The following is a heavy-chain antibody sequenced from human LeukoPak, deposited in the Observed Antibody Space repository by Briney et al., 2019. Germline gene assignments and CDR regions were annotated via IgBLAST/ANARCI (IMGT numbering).Heavy chain of an antibody. CDR3: ASLYSSALYSLVG. D-gene: IGHD6-19*01. CDR1: RGPISSYY. CDR2: ISYSGTT. Sequence: SETLSLTCTVSRGPISSYYWSWIRQPPGKGLEWIGHISYSGTTNYNPSLKSRLTISVDTSKNQFSLKLSSVTAADTAVYYCASLYSSALYSLVGWGQGTLVTVPS. J-gene: IGHJ4*02. V-gene: IGHV4-59*08.